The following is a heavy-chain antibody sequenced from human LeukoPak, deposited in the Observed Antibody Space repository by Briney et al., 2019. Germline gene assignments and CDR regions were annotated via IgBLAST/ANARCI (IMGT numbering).Heavy chain of an antibody. D-gene: IGHD6-19*01. CDR3: ASPDSSGWAKGDY. CDR2: INHSGST. CDR1: GGSFSGYY. J-gene: IGHJ4*02. V-gene: IGHV4-34*01. Sequence: SETLSLTCAVYGGSFSGYYWSWIRQPPGKGLEWIGEINHSGSTNYNPSLKSRVTISVDTSKNQFSLKLSSVTAADTAVYYCASPDSSGWAKGDYWGQGTLVTVSS.